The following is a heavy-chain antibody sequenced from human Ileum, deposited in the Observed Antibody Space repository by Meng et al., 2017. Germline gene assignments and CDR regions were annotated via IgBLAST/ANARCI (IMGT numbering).Heavy chain of an antibody. Sequence: HESGAGLLNASPTLSRTLAFFGGFSNDYSWCLLRQSPGKGREWIVQIYHSGRTNYKSPPERRVTTSVDTSKSQFSLKLTSVTAADTAMYYCVRGPARETHDFDYWGQGALVTVSS. V-gene: IGHV4-34*01. CDR1: GGFSNDYS. J-gene: IGHJ4*02. CDR2: IYHSGRT. CDR3: VRGPARETHDFDY. D-gene: IGHD1-26*01.